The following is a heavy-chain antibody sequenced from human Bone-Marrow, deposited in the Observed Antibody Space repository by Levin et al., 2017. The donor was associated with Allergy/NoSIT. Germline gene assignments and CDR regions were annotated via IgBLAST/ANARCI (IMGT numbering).Heavy chain of an antibody. CDR2: IRNRGWGGTA. CDR3: SRDDFRPGPYFDY. J-gene: IGHJ4*02. D-gene: IGHD3/OR15-3a*01. V-gene: IGHV3-49*03. CDR1: GFTFGDYV. Sequence: TGGSLRLSCTASGFTFGDYVVTWFRQAPGKGLEWVGFIRNRGWGGTAEFAASVKGRFTMSRDDSKSIAYLQMNSLKPEDTAVYYCSRDDFRPGPYFDYWGQGTLVTVSS.